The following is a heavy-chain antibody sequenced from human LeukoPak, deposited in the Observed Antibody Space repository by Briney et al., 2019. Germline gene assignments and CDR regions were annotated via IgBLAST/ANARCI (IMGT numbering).Heavy chain of an antibody. CDR2: IKTDGSQI. D-gene: IGHD3-9*01. V-gene: IGHV3-7*01. CDR3: AKDSVYPPGLRYFDWSDWYFDL. CDR1: GFTFSSYW. Sequence: QPGGSLRLSCVASGFTFSSYWMTWVRQAPGKGLEWVANIKTDGSQIYYVDSVKGRFTISRDNAKNSLYLQMNSLRAEDTAVYYCAKDSVYPPGLRYFDWSDWYFDLWGRGTLVTVSS. J-gene: IGHJ2*01.